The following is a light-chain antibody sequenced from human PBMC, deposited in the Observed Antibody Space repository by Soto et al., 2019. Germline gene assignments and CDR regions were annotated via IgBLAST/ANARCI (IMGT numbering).Light chain of an antibody. J-gene: IGLJ1*01. CDR1: SSDVGSYNL. V-gene: IGLV2-23*03. Sequence: QSALTQPASVSGSPGQSITISCTGTSSDVGSYNLVSWYQQHPGKAPKLMIYEGSKRPSGVSNRFSGSKSGNTASLTISGLQAEDEADYYCCSYAGSSTFEVFGTGTKFTVL. CDR2: EGS. CDR3: CSYAGSSTFEV.